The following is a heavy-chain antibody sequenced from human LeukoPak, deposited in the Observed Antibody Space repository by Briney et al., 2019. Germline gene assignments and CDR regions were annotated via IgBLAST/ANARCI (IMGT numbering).Heavy chain of an antibody. Sequence: SETPSLTCAVYGGSFSGYYWSWIRQPPGKGLEWIGEINHSGSTNYNPSLKSRVTISVDTSKNQFSLKLSSVTAADTAVYYCARDHDYYDNFDPWGQGTLVTVSS. V-gene: IGHV4-34*01. CDR2: INHSGST. CDR1: GGSFSGYY. J-gene: IGHJ5*02. CDR3: ARDHDYYDNFDP. D-gene: IGHD3-22*01.